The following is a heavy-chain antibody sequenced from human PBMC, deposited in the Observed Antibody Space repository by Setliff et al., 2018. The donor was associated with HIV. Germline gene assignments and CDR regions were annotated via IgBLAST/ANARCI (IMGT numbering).Heavy chain of an antibody. CDR1: GDSLSRSSNH. V-gene: IGHV4-39*07. CDR3: AREPHYYDSSGHYSWFYFDF. Sequence: KTSETLSLTCTVSGDSLSRSSNHWGWIRQPPGKGLEWIGNTYYSGSTYYNPSLKSRVTISVDTSKNQFSLNMTSVTAADTAVYYCAREPHYYDSSGHYSWFYFDFCGQGTLVTVSS. CDR2: TYYSGST. D-gene: IGHD3-22*01. J-gene: IGHJ4*02.